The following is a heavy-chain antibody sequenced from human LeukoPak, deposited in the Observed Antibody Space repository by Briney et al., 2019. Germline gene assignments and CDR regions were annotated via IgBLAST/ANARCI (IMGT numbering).Heavy chain of an antibody. V-gene: IGHV4-39*01. D-gene: IGHD1-26*01. CDR1: GGSISSNKYY. J-gene: IGHJ3*02. CDR3: ATPYSGGYQGLDI. Sequence: SETLSLTCTVSGGSISSNKYYWGWIRQPPGRGLEWIGSIYYSGSTYYNPTLKSRVTIFVDTSKNQFSLKLSSVTAADTAVYYCATPYSGGYQGLDIWGQGTMVTVSS. CDR2: IYYSGST.